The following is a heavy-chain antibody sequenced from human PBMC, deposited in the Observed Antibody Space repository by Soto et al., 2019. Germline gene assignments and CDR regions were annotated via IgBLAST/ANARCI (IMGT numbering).Heavy chain of an antibody. V-gene: IGHV4-34*09. CDR3: ARGSYDSSGSFDY. D-gene: IGHD3-22*01. Sequence: SETLSLTYAVYGGSFSGYYLSWIRQHPGKGLEWIGYINYSGSTNYNPSLKSRVTISVDTSKNQFSLKLSSVTAADTAVYYCARGSYDSSGSFDYWGQGTLVTVSS. CDR1: GGSFSGYY. J-gene: IGHJ4*02. CDR2: INYSGST.